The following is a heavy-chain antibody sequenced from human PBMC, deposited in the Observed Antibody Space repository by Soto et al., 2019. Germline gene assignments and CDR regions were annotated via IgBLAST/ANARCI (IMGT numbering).Heavy chain of an antibody. CDR2: IYYSGST. CDR1: GGSISSYY. V-gene: IGHV4-59*08. D-gene: IGHD3-10*01. J-gene: IGHJ4*02. CDR3: ARLWGWFGDY. Sequence: QVQLQESGPGLVKPSETLSLTCTVSGGSISSYYWSWIRQPPGKGLEWIGYIYYSGSTNYNPSLXSXXXIXXDPSKNQISLKLSSVTAADTAVYYCARLWGWFGDYWGQGTLVTVSS.